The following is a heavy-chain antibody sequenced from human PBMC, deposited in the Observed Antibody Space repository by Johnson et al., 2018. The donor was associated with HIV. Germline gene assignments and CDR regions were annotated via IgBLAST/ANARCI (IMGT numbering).Heavy chain of an antibody. V-gene: IGHV3-30*03. CDR1: GFAFSRFA. D-gene: IGHD2-2*01. CDR3: ARDGGIGSTREDAFDI. Sequence: QVQLVESGGGVVQSGRSLRLSCAASGFAFSRFAMHWVRQVPDKGLEWVAVISYDGTNQYHADSVKGRFTISRDNSKNTLYLQMNSLRAEDTAVYYCARDGGIGSTREDAFDIWGQGTMVIVSS. J-gene: IGHJ3*02. CDR2: ISYDGTNQ.